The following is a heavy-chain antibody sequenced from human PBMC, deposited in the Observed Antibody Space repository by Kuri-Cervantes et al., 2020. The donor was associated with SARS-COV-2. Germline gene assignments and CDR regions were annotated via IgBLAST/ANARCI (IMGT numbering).Heavy chain of an antibody. V-gene: IGHV4-39*07. J-gene: IGHJ5*02. CDR3: ARVHAHGWLDP. Sequence: SETLSLTCTVSGGSISSSSYYWGWIRQPPGKGLEWIGSIYYSGSTYYNPSLKSRVTISVDTSKNQSSLKLSSVTAADTAVYYCARVHAHGWLDPWGQGTLVTVSS. CDR2: IYYSGST. CDR1: GGSISSSSYY.